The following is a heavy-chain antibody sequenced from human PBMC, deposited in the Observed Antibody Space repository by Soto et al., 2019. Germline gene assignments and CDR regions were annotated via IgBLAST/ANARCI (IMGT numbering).Heavy chain of an antibody. CDR2: VYYSGAT. J-gene: IGHJ4*02. V-gene: IGHV4-39*01. D-gene: IGHD2-8*01. CDR1: GVSISSSTYY. Sequence: TSETLSLTCTVSGVSISSSTYYWAWIRQPPGRGLEWIGTVYYSGATYYSPSLKSRVTISRDTSKNQFSLKLSSVTAADTAVYHCARHGAYCTDGICYKLRHFDYWGQGTLVTVSS. CDR3: ARHGAYCTDGICYKLRHFDY.